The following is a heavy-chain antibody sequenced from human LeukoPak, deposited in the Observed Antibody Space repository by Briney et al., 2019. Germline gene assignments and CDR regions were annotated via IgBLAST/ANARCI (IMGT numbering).Heavy chain of an antibody. CDR1: GDSFSSNNAA. V-gene: IGHV6-1*01. D-gene: IGHD6-13*01. Sequence: SQTLSLTCAISGDSFSSNNAAWNWIRQSPSRGLEWLGRTYYRSKWYNEYAESVKSRIIINPDTSKNQFSLQLNSVTPEDTAVYYCVRGSSWPFDYWGQGTLVTVSS. CDR3: VRGSSWPFDY. J-gene: IGHJ4*02. CDR2: TYYRSKWYN.